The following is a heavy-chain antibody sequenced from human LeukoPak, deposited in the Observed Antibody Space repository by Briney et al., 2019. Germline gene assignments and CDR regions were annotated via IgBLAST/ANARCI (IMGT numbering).Heavy chain of an antibody. CDR3: AKYGSGTY. Sequence: SETLSLTCTVSGGSISSSRYYWAWIRQPPGKGLEWIGSVFYTGTTDYNPSLNSRVTISIDTSKNQFSLNLGSVTAADPAFYSCAKYGSGTYWGQGTLVTVSS. CDR2: VFYTGTT. CDR1: GGSISSSRYY. D-gene: IGHD3-10*01. J-gene: IGHJ4*02. V-gene: IGHV4-39*01.